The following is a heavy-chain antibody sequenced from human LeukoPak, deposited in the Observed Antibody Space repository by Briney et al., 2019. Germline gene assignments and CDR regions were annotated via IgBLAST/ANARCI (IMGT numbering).Heavy chain of an antibody. CDR3: ASTGYSSSWGLDY. D-gene: IGHD6-13*01. CDR2: ISSGSSTI. V-gene: IGHV3-48*04. J-gene: IGHJ4*02. CDR1: GLLFSGYS. Sequence: GGSLRLSCAASGLLFSGYSMHWVRQAPGKGLEWVSYISSGSSTIYYADSVKGRFTISRDNAKNSLYLQMNSLRAEDTAVYYCASTGYSSSWGLDYWGQGTLVTVSS.